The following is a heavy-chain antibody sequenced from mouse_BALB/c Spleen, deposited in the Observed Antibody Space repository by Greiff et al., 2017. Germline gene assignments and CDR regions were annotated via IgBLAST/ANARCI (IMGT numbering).Heavy chain of an antibody. CDR3: AREGNGNYGFAY. J-gene: IGHJ3*01. Sequence: EVMLVESGGGLVKPGGSLKLSCAASGFTFSDYYMYWVRQTPEKRLEWVATISDGGSYTYYPDSVKGRFTISRDNAKNNLYLQMSSLKSEDTAMYNCAREGNGNYGFAYWGQGTLVTVSA. V-gene: IGHV5-4*02. CDR2: ISDGGSYT. D-gene: IGHD2-1*01. CDR1: GFTFSDYY.